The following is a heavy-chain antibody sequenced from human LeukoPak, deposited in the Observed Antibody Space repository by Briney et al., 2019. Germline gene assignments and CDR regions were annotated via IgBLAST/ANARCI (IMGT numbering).Heavy chain of an antibody. CDR1: GFSLGTSGMW. D-gene: IGHD6-13*01. J-gene: IGHJ6*03. Sequence: SGPTLLHPPPPLTLTCTFSGFSLGTSGMWVSWIRQPPVKALEGVARIDWDDDKYYTTSLKTRLTISYDTYKNHVVLTIPQMHPVDTATYYSARTVTNIAAAGHYFAYMDVWGKGTTVTTSS. CDR2: IDWDDDK. CDR3: ARTVTNIAAAGHYFAYMDV. V-gene: IGHV2-70*11.